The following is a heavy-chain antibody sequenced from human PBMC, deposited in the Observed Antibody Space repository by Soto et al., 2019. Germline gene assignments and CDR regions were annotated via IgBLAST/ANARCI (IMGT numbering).Heavy chain of an antibody. Sequence: EVQLVESGGGLVQPGGSLRLSCAASGFTFSSYEMNWVRQAPGKGLEWVSYISSSGSTIYYADSVKGRFTISRDNAKNSLYLQMNSLRAEDTAVYYCARARKPTVVTAYFRYWGQGTLVTVSS. CDR1: GFTFSSYE. CDR3: ARARKPTVVTAYFRY. V-gene: IGHV3-48*03. CDR2: ISSSGSTI. J-gene: IGHJ4*02. D-gene: IGHD2-15*01.